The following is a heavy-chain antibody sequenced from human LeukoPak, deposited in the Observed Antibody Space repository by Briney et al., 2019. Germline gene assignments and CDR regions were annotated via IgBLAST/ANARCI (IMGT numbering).Heavy chain of an antibody. CDR1: GGSISGGGYY. CDR3: ARKGPCGGSCYSGWFDP. CDR2: IYYSGST. Sequence: PSETLSLTCTVSGGSISGGGYYWSWIRQHPGKGLEWIGYIYYSGSTYYNPSLKSRVTISVDTSKNQFSLKLSSVTAADTAVYYCARKGPCGGSCYSGWFDPWGQGTLVTVSS. V-gene: IGHV4-31*03. D-gene: IGHD2-15*01. J-gene: IGHJ5*02.